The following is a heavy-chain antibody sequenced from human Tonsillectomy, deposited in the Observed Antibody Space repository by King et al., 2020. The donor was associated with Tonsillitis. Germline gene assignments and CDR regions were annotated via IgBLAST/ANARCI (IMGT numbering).Heavy chain of an antibody. CDR2: MNPNSGNT. J-gene: IGHJ6*02. D-gene: IGHD2-15*01. Sequence: LQLVQSGAEVEKPGASVKVSCQASGYTFTSYDINWVRQATGQGLEWVGWMNPNSGNTGYAQKFQGRVTMTRNTSISTAYMELSSLRSEDTAVYYCARSGYCSGGSCYTPYYYYGMDVWGQGTTVTVSS. CDR3: ARSGYCSGGSCYTPYYYYGMDV. V-gene: IGHV1-8*02. CDR1: GYTFTSYD.